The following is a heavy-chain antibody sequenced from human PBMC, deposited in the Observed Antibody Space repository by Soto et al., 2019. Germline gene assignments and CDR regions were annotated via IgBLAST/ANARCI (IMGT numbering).Heavy chain of an antibody. V-gene: IGHV3-23*01. J-gene: IGHJ4*02. CDR3: AKARGRTWYEDY. CDR2: ISGSGNTT. CDR1: GFTFSSYA. D-gene: IGHD6-13*01. Sequence: EVQLLESGGGLVQPGGSLRLSCAASGFTFSSYAMTWVRQAPGKGLEWVSSISGSGNTTYYADSVKGRFTISRDSSKNTLYLQMNSQRPEETAVYYCAKARGRTWYEDYWGQGTLVTVSS.